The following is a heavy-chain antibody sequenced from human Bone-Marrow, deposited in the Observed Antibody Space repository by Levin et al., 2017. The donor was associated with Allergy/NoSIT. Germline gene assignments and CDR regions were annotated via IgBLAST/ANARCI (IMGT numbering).Heavy chain of an antibody. Sequence: AASVKVSCKASGFTFSSSAVQWVRQARGQRLEWIGWIVVGSGNTNYAQKFQERVSITRDMSTSTAHMELSSLRSEDTAVYYCAAVGEYCSGGSCAGRPSDYWGQGTLVTVSS. CDR3: AAVGEYCSGGSCAGRPSDY. V-gene: IGHV1-58*01. CDR1: GFTFSSSA. J-gene: IGHJ4*02. D-gene: IGHD2-15*01. CDR2: IVVGSGNT.